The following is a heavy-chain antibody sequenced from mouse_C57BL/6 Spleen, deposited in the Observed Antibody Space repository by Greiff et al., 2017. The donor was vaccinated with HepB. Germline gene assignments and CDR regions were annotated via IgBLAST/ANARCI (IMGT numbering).Heavy chain of an antibody. CDR2: INPSNGGT. D-gene: IGHD2-1*01. J-gene: IGHJ2*01. Sequence: QVQLQQSGTELVKPGASVKLSCKASGYTFTSYWMHWVKQRPGQGLEWIGNINPSNGGTNYYEKFKSKATLTVDKSSSTAYMQLSSLTSEDSAVYYCARLGNYYYFDYWGQGTTLTVSS. CDR1: GYTFTSYW. CDR3: ARLGNYYYFDY. V-gene: IGHV1-53*01.